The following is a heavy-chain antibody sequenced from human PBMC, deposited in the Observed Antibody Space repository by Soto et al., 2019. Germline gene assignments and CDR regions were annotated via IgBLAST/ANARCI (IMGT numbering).Heavy chain of an antibody. Sequence: SVKVSCKASGYIFTNYVISWVRQAPGQRLEWMGGIIPNFGTANYAQKFQGRVTMTADESTSTAYMELSSLRSEDTAVYYCARVNSSDWNRSFNWFDPWGQGTLVTVSS. V-gene: IGHV1-69*13. CDR3: ARVNSSDWNRSFNWFDP. J-gene: IGHJ5*02. CDR1: GYIFTNYV. CDR2: IIPNFGTA. D-gene: IGHD1-1*01.